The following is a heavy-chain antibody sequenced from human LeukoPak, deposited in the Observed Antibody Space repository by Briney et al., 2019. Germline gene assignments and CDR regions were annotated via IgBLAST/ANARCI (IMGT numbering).Heavy chain of an antibody. D-gene: IGHD6-13*01. CDR2: ISAYNGNT. V-gene: IGHV1-18*01. CDR3: ARDSISAAGSSRTEVYYYGMDV. Sequence: ASVKVSCKASGYAFTSQGINWVRQAPGQGLEWMGWISAYNGNTNYAQNLQGRVTMTTDTSTSTAYVELRSLRSDDTAVYYCARDSISAAGSSRTEVYYYGMDVWGQGTTVTVSS. CDR1: GYAFTSQG. J-gene: IGHJ6*02.